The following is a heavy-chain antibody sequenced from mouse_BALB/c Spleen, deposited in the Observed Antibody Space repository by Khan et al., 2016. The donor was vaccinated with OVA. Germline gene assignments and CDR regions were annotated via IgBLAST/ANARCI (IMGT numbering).Heavy chain of an antibody. CDR2: ISYSGST. V-gene: IGHV3-2*02. Sequence: VQLKESGPGLVKPSQSLSLTCTVTGYSITSDYAWNWIRQFPGNKLEWMGYISYSGSTSYNPSLKSRISITRDTSKNQFFLQLNSVTTEDTATYYCARDYGSSYYYFDYWGKGTTLTVSS. CDR3: ARDYGSSYYYFDY. J-gene: IGHJ2*01. D-gene: IGHD1-1*01. CDR1: GYSITSDYA.